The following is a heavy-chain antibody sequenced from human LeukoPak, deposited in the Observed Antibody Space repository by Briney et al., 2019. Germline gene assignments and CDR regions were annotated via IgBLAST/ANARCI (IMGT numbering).Heavy chain of an antibody. D-gene: IGHD2-2*01. V-gene: IGHV3-30*02. CDR3: ARGIVVVPAAIDY. Sequence: PGGSLRLSCAASGFTFSSYGMHWVRQAPGKGLEWVAFIRYDGSNKYYADSVKGRFTISRDNSKNTLYLQMNSLRAEDTAVYYCARGIVVVPAAIDYWGQRTLVTVSS. CDR2: IRYDGSNK. CDR1: GFTFSSYG. J-gene: IGHJ4*02.